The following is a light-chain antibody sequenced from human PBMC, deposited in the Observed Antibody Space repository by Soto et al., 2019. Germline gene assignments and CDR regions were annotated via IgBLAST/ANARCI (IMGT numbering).Light chain of an antibody. V-gene: IGKV1-8*01. CDR2: AAS. CDR3: QQYYSYPPI. J-gene: IGKJ2*01. Sequence: AIRMTQSPSSFSASTGDRVTITCRATQGISNYLAWYQQKPGKAPNLLIYAASTVQIGVPSRFSGSGSGTDFTLTVSYVQSEDFATYFCQQYYSYPPIFGQGTKVVIK. CDR1: QGISNY.